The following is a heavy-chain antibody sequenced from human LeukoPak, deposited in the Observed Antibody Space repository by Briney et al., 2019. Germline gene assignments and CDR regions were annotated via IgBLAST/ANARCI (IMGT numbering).Heavy chain of an antibody. J-gene: IGHJ4*02. CDR3: ARGSYSDY. CDR2: ISAYSGHT. V-gene: IGHV1-18*01. CDR1: GYTFTAYY. Sequence: GASVKVSCKASGYTFTAYYLHWVRQAPGQGLEWMGWISAYSGHTYYARKLQGRVTMTTHTSTSTAYMELRSLRSDDTAVYYCARGSYSDYWGQGTLVTVSS.